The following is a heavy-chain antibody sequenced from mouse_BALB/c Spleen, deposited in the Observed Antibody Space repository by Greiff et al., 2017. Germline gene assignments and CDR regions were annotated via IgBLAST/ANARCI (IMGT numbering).Heavy chain of an antibody. Sequence: EVKLVESGGGLVQPGGSRKLSCAASGFTFSSFGMHWVRQAPEKGLEWVAYISSGSSTIYYADTVKGRFTISRDNPKNTLFLQMTSLRSEDTAMYYCARSGGNHWFAYWGQGTLVTVSA. CDR1: GFTFSSFG. CDR2: ISSGSSTI. CDR3: ARSGGNHWFAY. V-gene: IGHV5-17*02. D-gene: IGHD2-1*01. J-gene: IGHJ3*01.